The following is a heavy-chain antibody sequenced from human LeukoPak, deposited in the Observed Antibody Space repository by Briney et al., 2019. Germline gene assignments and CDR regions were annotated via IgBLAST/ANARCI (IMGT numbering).Heavy chain of an antibody. J-gene: IGHJ4*02. CDR3: AKDARGYRLPIDQ. V-gene: IGHV3-23*01. CDR1: GFTFTDFD. Sequence: GGSLRLSCTASGFTFTDFDMIWARQAPGKGLEWVSGIGGGGTNTDYADSVKGRFTISIDNSKNTLTLQMSSLRADDTAVYFCAKDARGYRLPIDQWAQRLLVTVSS. D-gene: IGHD3-22*01. CDR2: IGGGGTNT.